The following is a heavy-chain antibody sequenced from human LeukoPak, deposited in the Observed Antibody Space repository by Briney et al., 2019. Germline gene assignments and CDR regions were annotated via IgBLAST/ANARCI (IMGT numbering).Heavy chain of an antibody. V-gene: IGHV3-23*01. D-gene: IGHD5-18*01. J-gene: IGHJ4*02. CDR2: INGNGAST. Sequence: GGSLRLSCAASGFTFNTHAMSRVRQAPGKGLEWVSGINGNGASTYYSDSVKGRFTISRDNSKNTLYLQMSSLRAEDTAVYYCAKDQGYSYYYLDYWGQGTLVTVSS. CDR3: AKDQGYSYYYLDY. CDR1: GFTFNTHA.